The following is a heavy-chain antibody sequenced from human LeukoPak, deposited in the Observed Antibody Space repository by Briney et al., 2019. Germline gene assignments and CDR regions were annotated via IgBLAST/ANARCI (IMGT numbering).Heavy chain of an antibody. J-gene: IGHJ4*02. Sequence: RGSLRLSCGASGFTFSSYDMIWVRQAPGMGLEWVSSISSGSSYIHYADSVKGRFTVSRDNAKNSLYLQMNSLRAEDTSVYYCATEGRSTTPGYWGQGTLVIVSS. CDR1: GFTFSSYD. CDR3: ATEGRSTTPGY. D-gene: IGHD6-13*01. V-gene: IGHV3-21*01. CDR2: ISSGSSYI.